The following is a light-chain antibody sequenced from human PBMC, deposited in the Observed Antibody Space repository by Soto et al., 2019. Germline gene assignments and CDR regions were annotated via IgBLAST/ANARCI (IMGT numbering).Light chain of an antibody. CDR1: QSLRPTY. Sequence: EVVLTQSPDTLSLSPGETATLSCRASQSLRPTYVAWNQQKPGQAPRLLIYGASFRATDIPNRFSGRGSGTDFTLSISRLEPEDFAVYYCQQYVTSPRTFGQGTKVDIK. CDR2: GAS. J-gene: IGKJ1*01. CDR3: QQYVTSPRT. V-gene: IGKV3-20*01.